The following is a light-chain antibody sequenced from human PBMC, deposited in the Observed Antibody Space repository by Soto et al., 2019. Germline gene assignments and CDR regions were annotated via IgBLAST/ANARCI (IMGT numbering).Light chain of an antibody. CDR3: QQYNNWWT. Sequence: EIVMTQSPATLSVSPGERATLSCRASQSVSSNLAWYQQKPGQAPRRLIYGASTRATGIPDRFSGSGSGTEFTLTISSLQSEDFAVYYCQQYNNWWTFGQGTKVEIK. CDR1: QSVSSN. J-gene: IGKJ1*01. V-gene: IGKV3-15*01. CDR2: GAS.